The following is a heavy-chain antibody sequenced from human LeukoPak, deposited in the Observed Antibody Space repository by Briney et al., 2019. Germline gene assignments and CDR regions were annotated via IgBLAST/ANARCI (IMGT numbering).Heavy chain of an antibody. CDR3: ARGLRDSYCGGDCGGGTAEDY. CDR2: INPSGGST. CDR1: GYTFTNYY. D-gene: IGHD2-21*02. V-gene: IGHV1-46*01. J-gene: IGHJ4*02. Sequence: ASVKVSCKASGYTFTNYYMHWVRQAPGQGLEWMGVINPSGGSTSYAQKFQGRVTMTRDTSTSTVYMELSSLRSKDTAVYYCARGLRDSYCGGDCGGGTAEDYWGQGTLVTVSS.